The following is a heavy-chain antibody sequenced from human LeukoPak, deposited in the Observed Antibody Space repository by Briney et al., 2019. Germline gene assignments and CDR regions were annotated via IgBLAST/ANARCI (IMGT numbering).Heavy chain of an antibody. J-gene: IGHJ4*02. CDR3: AKDSTYYYDSSGYDPLFDY. Sequence: PGGSLRLSCAASGFTFSSYAMSWVRQAPGKGLEWVSAISGSGGSTYYADSVKGRFTISRDNSKNTLYLQMNSLRAEDTAVYYCAKDSTYYYDSSGYDPLFDYWGQGTLVTVSS. CDR2: ISGSGGST. CDR1: GFTFSSYA. V-gene: IGHV3-23*01. D-gene: IGHD3-22*01.